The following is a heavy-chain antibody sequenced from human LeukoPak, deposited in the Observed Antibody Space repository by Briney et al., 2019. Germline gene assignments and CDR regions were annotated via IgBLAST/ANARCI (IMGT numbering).Heavy chain of an antibody. CDR2: INHSGST. J-gene: IGHJ4*02. CDR3: ARCRKTESDTGFDY. CDR1: GGSFSGYY. D-gene: IGHD5-18*01. V-gene: IGHV4-34*01. Sequence: SETLSLTCAVYGGSFSGYYWSWIRQPPGKGLEWIGEINHSGSTNYNPSLKSRVTISVDTSKNQLSLKLSSVTAADTAVYYCARCRKTESDTGFDYWGQGTLVTVSS.